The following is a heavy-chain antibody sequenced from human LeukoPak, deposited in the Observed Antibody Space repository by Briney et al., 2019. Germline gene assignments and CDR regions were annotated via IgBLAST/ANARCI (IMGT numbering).Heavy chain of an antibody. V-gene: IGHV3-30*04. CDR3: ARGVSCSSSSCYATAGSFDY. J-gene: IGHJ4*02. D-gene: IGHD2-2*01. Sequence: GGSLRLSCAASGFTISRNAMDWVRQVPGKGLEWVAVISYEGRNKYYADSVKGRFTISRDNSKNTLYLQMDSLRAEDTALYYCARGVSCSSSSCYATAGSFDYWGQGTLVTVSS. CDR1: GFTISRNA. CDR2: ISYEGRNK.